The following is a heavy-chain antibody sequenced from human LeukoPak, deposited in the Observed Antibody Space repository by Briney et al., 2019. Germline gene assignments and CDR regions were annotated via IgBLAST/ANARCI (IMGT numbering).Heavy chain of an antibody. Sequence: PSQTLSLTCTVSGGSISSGSYYWSWIRQPAGKGLEWIGRIYTSGSTNYNPSLKSRVTISVDTSKNQFSLKLSSVTAADTAVYYCAREESGRRDGYNYGYWGQGTLVTVSS. CDR3: AREESGRRDGYNYGY. CDR2: IYTSGST. D-gene: IGHD5-24*01. J-gene: IGHJ4*02. V-gene: IGHV4-61*02. CDR1: GGSISSGSYY.